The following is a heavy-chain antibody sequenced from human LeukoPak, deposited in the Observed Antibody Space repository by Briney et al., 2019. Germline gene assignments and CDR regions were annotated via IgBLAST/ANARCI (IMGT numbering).Heavy chain of an antibody. CDR2: MNPNSGNT. Sequence: ASVKVSCKASGYTFTSYDINWVRQATGQGLEWMGWMNPNSGNTGYAQKFQGRVTMTRNTSISTAYMELSSLRSEDTAVYYCARVSQPRVRYFDWLLSPTPDYWGQGTLVTVSS. V-gene: IGHV1-8*01. D-gene: IGHD3-9*01. J-gene: IGHJ4*02. CDR3: ARVSQPRVRYFDWLLSPTPDY. CDR1: GYTFTSYD.